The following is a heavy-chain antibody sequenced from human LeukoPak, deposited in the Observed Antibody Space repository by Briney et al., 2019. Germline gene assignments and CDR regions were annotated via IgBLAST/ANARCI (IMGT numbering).Heavy chain of an antibody. V-gene: IGHV4-59*01. D-gene: IGHD3-16*01. Sequence: SETLSLTCTVTGGSISSYYWSWIRQPPGKGLEWIRYIYYSGSTNYNPSLKSRVTISVDTSKNQFSLKLSSVTAADTAVYYCARILGGAYYYGMDVWGQGTTVTVSS. CDR2: IYYSGST. J-gene: IGHJ6*02. CDR1: GGSISSYY. CDR3: ARILGGAYYYGMDV.